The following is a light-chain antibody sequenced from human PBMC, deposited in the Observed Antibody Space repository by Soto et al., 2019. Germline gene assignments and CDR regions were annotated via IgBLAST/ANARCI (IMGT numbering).Light chain of an antibody. J-gene: IGLJ2*01. Sequence: QSALTQPRSVSGSPGQSVTISCTGTSSDVGGYNYVSWYQEHPGRATKLMIYDVTKRPSGVPDRFSGSKSGNTASLTISGLQAEDEADYYCCSYAARYSMVLGGGTKVTVL. V-gene: IGLV2-11*01. CDR1: SSDVGGYNY. CDR2: DVT. CDR3: CSYAARYSMV.